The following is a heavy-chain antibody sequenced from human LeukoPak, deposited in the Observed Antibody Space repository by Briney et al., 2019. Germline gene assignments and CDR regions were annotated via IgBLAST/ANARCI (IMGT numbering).Heavy chain of an antibody. V-gene: IGHV1-18*01. J-gene: IGHJ6*03. CDR3: ASRGYSGYDLHYYYYYMDV. CDR2: ISTYNDNT. CDR1: GYTFTSYG. Sequence: ASVKVSCKASGYTFTSYGLSWVRQAPGQGLEWMGWISTYNDNTHYAQKFQGRVTMTTDTSTNTAYMELRSLRSEDTAVYYCASRGYSGYDLHYYYYYMDVWGKGTTVTISS. D-gene: IGHD5-12*01.